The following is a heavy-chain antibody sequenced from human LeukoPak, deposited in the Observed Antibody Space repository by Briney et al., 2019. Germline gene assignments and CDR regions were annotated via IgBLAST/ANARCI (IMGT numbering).Heavy chain of an antibody. D-gene: IGHD2-2*01. V-gene: IGHV1-69*05. Sequence: SVKVSCKASGGTFSSYAISWVQQAPGQGLEWMGGIIPIFGTANYAQKFQGRVTITTDESTSTAYMELSSLRSEDTAVYYCARSGVVPAAAYYYMDVWGKGTTVTVSS. J-gene: IGHJ6*03. CDR1: GGTFSSYA. CDR3: ARSGVVPAAAYYYMDV. CDR2: IIPIFGTA.